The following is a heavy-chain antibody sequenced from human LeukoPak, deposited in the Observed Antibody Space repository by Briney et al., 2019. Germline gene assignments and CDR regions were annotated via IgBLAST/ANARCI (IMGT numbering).Heavy chain of an antibody. CDR2: ISSAGTSK. CDR3: ARVEYSPSPTPFDY. CDR1: GFTFDIYT. V-gene: IGHV3-21*06. D-gene: IGHD5-12*01. J-gene: IGHJ4*02. Sequence: GGSLRLSCAASGFTFDIYTMNWVRQSPGKGLEGVAYISSAGTSKFYADSVKGRFTISRDNAKNLLYLEMNSLRAEDTAVYYCARVEYSPSPTPFDYWGQGTQVIVSS.